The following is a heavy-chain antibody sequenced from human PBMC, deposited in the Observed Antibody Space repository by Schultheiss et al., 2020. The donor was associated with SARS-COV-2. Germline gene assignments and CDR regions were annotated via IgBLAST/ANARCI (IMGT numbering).Heavy chain of an antibody. CDR3: ARAIPVAATKYYYYYMDV. Sequence: GESLKISCKGSGYSFSSYWISWVRQMPGKGLEWMGRIDPSDSNIKYSPSFQGHVTISADKSISTAYLQWSSLKASDTAMYYCARAIPVAATKYYYYYMDVWGKGTTVTVSS. V-gene: IGHV5-10-1*01. CDR2: IDPSDSNI. J-gene: IGHJ6*03. D-gene: IGHD6-19*01. CDR1: GYSFSSYW.